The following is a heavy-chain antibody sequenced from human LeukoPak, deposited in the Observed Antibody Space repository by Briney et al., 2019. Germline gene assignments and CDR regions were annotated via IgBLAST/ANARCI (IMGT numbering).Heavy chain of an antibody. J-gene: IGHJ4*02. CDR3: ARGSIPLLWFGELSGGFDY. V-gene: IGHV4-34*01. CDR1: GGSFSGYY. D-gene: IGHD3-10*01. CDR2: INHSGST. Sequence: SETLSLTCAVYGGSFSGYYWSWIRPPPGKGLEWIGEINHSGSTNYNPSLKGRVTISVDTSKNQLSLKLISVTAADTAVYYCARGSIPLLWFGELSGGFDYWGQGTLVTVSS.